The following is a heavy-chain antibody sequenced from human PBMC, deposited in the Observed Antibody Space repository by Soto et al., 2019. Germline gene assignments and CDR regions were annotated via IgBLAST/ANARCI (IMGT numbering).Heavy chain of an antibody. D-gene: IGHD3-3*01. V-gene: IGHV1-3*01. CDR1: GYTFTSYA. CDR2: INAGNGNT. CDR3: ARDPITIFGVVILEPDY. Sequence: ASVKVSCKASGYTFTSYAMHWVRQAPGQRLEWMGWINAGNGNTKYSQKFQGRVTITRDTSASTAYMELSSLRSEDTAVYYCARDPITIFGVVILEPDYWGQGTPVTGSS. J-gene: IGHJ4*02.